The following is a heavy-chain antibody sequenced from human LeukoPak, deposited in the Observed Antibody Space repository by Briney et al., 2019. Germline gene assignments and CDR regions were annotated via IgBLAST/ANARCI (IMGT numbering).Heavy chain of an antibody. V-gene: IGHV3-53*01. CDR3: ARGGRDYSNYWFDP. CDR2: LYSGGSA. D-gene: IGHD4-11*01. CDR1: GFSVSKNY. Sequence: GSLLLSCAASGFSVSKNYMSGVRQAPGKGLEWVSVLYSGGSAYYADAVEGRFTISRDSSKNTLYLQMSRLRAEDTAVYFCARGGRDYSNYWFDPWGQGSLVTVAS. J-gene: IGHJ5*02.